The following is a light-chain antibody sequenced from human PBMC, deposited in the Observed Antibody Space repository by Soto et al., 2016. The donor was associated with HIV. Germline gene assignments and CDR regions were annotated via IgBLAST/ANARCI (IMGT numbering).Light chain of an antibody. CDR1: QGISSY. V-gene: IGKV1-9*01. CDR2: AAS. CDR3: QQLNSYLALT. Sequence: IQLTQSPSFLSASVGDRVTITCRASQGISSYLAWYQQKPGKAPKLLIYAASSLQSGVPSRFSGSGSGTEFTLTISSLQPEDFATYYCQQLNSYLALTFGGGTKVRSN. J-gene: IGKJ4*01.